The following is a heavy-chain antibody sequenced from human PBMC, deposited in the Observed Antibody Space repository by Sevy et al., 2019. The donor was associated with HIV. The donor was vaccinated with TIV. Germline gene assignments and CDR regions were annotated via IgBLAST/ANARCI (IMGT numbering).Heavy chain of an antibody. Sequence: GGSLRLSCAASGFTFSNYWMSWVRQAPGKGLEWVANIKKDGSEKYYVDSVKGRFTISRDIAKNSLYLQMNSLRAEDTAVYYCARDCSSTSSLWGMDVWGQGTTVTVSS. CDR2: IKKDGSEK. CDR1: GFTFSNYW. V-gene: IGHV3-7*03. D-gene: IGHD2-2*01. CDR3: ARDCSSTSSLWGMDV. J-gene: IGHJ6*02.